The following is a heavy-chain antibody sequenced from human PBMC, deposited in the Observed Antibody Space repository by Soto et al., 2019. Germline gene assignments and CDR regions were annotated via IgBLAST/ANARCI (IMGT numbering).Heavy chain of an antibody. Sequence: GESLKISCKGSGYSFTSYWIGWVRQMPGKGLEWMGIIYPGDSDTRYSPSFQGQVTISADKSISTAYLQWSSLKASDTAMYYCARSRGKAAPNYYYYMDVWGKGTTVTVSS. CDR1: GYSFTSYW. V-gene: IGHV5-51*01. CDR2: IYPGDSDT. CDR3: ARSRGKAAPNYYYYMDV. D-gene: IGHD6-6*01. J-gene: IGHJ6*03.